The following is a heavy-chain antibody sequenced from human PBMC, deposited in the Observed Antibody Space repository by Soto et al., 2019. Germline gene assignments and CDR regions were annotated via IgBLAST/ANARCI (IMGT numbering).Heavy chain of an antibody. CDR3: AKDLPSDYYDSSGYYFYY. V-gene: IGHV3-23*01. Sequence: GGSLRLSCAASGFTFSSYAMSWVRQAPGKGLEWVSAISGSGVSTYYADSVKGRLTISRGNSKNTLYLQMDSLRAEDTAVYYCAKDLPSDYYDSSGYYFYYWGQGTLVTVSS. CDR1: GFTFSSYA. D-gene: IGHD3-22*01. J-gene: IGHJ4*02. CDR2: ISGSGVST.